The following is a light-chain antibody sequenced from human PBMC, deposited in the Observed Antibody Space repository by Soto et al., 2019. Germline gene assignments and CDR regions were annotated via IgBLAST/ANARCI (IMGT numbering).Light chain of an antibody. J-gene: IGKJ3*01. V-gene: IGKV3-20*01. CDR3: QQYGSSYT. CDR2: GAS. CDR1: HIVSSSY. Sequence: EIVLTQSPGTLSLSPGERATLSCRASHIVSSSYLAWYQQKPGQAPRLLVFGASNRATGIPDRFSGSGSGTDFTLTISRLEPEDVAVYYCQQYGSSYTFGPGTKVDIK.